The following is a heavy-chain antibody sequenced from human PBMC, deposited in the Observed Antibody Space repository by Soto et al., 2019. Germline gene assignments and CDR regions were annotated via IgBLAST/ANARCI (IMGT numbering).Heavy chain of an antibody. J-gene: IGHJ4*02. Sequence: ASVKVSCKASGYTFTSYGISWVRQAPGQGLEWMGWISAYNGHTYYAQKIQGRVTMTTDTSTSTAYTELRSLRSDDTAVYYCARANYYFDSSGYYPFDYWGQGTLVTVSS. CDR2: ISAYNGHT. CDR3: ARANYYFDSSGYYPFDY. CDR1: GYTFTSYG. D-gene: IGHD3-22*01. V-gene: IGHV1-18*01.